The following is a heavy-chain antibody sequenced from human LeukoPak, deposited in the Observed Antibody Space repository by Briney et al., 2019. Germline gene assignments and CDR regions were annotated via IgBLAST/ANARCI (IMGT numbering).Heavy chain of an antibody. D-gene: IGHD1-7*01. CDR1: GGSISSGGYY. CDR2: IYYSGST. CDR3: ARDSRYNWNYVNAFDI. Sequence: MSSETLSLTCTVSGGSISSGGYYWSWIRQHPGKGLEWIGYIYYSGSTYYNPSLKSRVTISVDTSKNQFSLKLSSVTAADTAVYYCARDSRYNWNYVNAFDIWGQGTMVTVSS. J-gene: IGHJ3*02. V-gene: IGHV4-31*03.